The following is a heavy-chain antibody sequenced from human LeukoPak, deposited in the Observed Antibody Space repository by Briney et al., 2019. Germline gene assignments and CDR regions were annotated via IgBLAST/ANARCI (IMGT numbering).Heavy chain of an antibody. CDR2: ISNSGST. D-gene: IGHD2-15*01. CDR3: GRDALVGYFSYYYMDV. Sequence: SETLSLTCTVSGGSISSHYWTWIRRSPVKGLEWIGDISNSGSTSYNPSLKSRVTISIDTSKNQFSLKLSSVTAADTAVYYCGRDALVGYFSYYYMDVWGKGTTVTVSS. V-gene: IGHV4-59*11. J-gene: IGHJ6*03. CDR1: GGSISSHY.